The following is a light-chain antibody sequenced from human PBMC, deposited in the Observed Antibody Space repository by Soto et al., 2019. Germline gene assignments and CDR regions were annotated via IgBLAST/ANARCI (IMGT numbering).Light chain of an antibody. Sequence: QSALTQPRSVSGSPGQSVTISCTGTSSDVGGYNYVSWYQQHPGKAPKLMIYDVSKRPSGVPDRFSGSKSGNTASLTISGLQAEDEADYCCCSYAGSYTFDYVFGTGTKLTVL. CDR1: SSDVGGYNY. J-gene: IGLJ1*01. CDR3: CSYAGSYTFDYV. V-gene: IGLV2-11*01. CDR2: DVS.